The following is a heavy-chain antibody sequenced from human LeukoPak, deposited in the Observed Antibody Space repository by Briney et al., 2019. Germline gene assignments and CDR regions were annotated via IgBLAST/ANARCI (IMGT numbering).Heavy chain of an antibody. J-gene: IGHJ6*02. CDR3: ARDYGDYQYYYYGMDV. V-gene: IGHV1-18*01. D-gene: IGHD4-17*01. Sequence: GASVKVSCKASGYTFTSYGISWVRQAPGQGLEWMGWISAYNGNTNYAQKLQGRVTMTTDTSTSTAYMELRSLRSDDTAVYYCARDYGDYQYYYYGMDVWGQGTTVKVSS. CDR1: GYTFTSYG. CDR2: ISAYNGNT.